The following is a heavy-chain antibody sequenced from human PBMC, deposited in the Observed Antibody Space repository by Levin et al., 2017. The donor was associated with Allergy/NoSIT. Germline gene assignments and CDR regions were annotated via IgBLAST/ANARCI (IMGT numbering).Heavy chain of an antibody. Sequence: GGSLRLSCAASGFTFSSYAMHWVRQAPGKGLEWVAVISYDGSNKYYADSVKGRFTISRDNSKNTLYLQMNSLRAEDTAVYYCARDSRPWGYYGSGSYYKKFYYFDYWGQGTLVTVSS. V-gene: IGHV3-30-3*01. D-gene: IGHD3-10*01. J-gene: IGHJ4*02. CDR1: GFTFSSYA. CDR3: ARDSRPWGYYGSGSYYKKFYYFDY. CDR2: ISYDGSNK.